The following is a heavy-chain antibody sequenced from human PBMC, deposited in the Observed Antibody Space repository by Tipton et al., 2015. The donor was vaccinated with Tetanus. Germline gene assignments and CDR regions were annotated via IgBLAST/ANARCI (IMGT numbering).Heavy chain of an antibody. Sequence: VQLVQSGGGLVQPGGSLRLSCAASGFTFSSYTMSWVRQAPGKGLEWVSSISGGSDYMYYGDSVRGRFTISRDNAKNSLYLQMNSLRAEDTAVYYCARGGRSFDYWGQGTRVTVSS. CDR2: ISGGSDYM. CDR3: ARGGRSFDY. CDR1: GFTFSSYT. D-gene: IGHD1-26*01. V-gene: IGHV3-21*01. J-gene: IGHJ4*02.